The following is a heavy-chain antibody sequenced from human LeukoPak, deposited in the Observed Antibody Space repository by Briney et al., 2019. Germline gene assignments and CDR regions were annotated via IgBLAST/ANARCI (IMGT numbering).Heavy chain of an antibody. CDR1: GFTFSNYA. J-gene: IGHJ4*02. V-gene: IGHV3-23*01. Sequence: GGSLRLSCAASGFTFSNYAMSWVRQAPGKGLEWVSGISGSGGSTYYAESVKGRFTISRDNSKNTLYLQMNSLRAEDTAVYYCAKDMVYSSYYFDYWGQGTLVTVSS. CDR2: ISGSGGST. D-gene: IGHD5-12*01. CDR3: AKDMVYSSYYFDY.